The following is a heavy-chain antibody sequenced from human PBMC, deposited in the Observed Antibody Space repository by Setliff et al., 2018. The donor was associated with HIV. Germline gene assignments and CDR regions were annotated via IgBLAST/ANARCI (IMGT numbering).Heavy chain of an antibody. V-gene: IGHV4-4*07. J-gene: IGHJ4*02. CDR1: DDSISSNY. D-gene: IGHD5-12*01. Sequence: SETLSLTCTVSDDSISSNYWSWIRQPAGQGLQWIGRVYTRGITTYNPYLKSRVTMSVDTPKNQFSLNLNSVTAADTAVYYCARMYSGYDWSPAGARTRYFDYWGQGTLVTVSS. CDR2: VYTRGIT. CDR3: ARMYSGYDWSPAGARTRYFDY.